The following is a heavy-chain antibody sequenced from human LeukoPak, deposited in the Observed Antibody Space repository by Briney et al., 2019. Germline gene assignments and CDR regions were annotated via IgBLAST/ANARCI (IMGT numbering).Heavy chain of an antibody. CDR1: GFIFSNAW. V-gene: IGHV3-7*01. D-gene: IGHD2-8*02. J-gene: IGHJ5*02. Sequence: GGSLRLSCTASGFIFSNAWMSWVRQAPGKGLECVANIKKDGSEKYYINSVKGRFTISRDNAKNSLYLQMNSLRAEDTALYYCVKDAGTAWGQGTLVTVSS. CDR3: VKDAGTA. CDR2: IKKDGSEK.